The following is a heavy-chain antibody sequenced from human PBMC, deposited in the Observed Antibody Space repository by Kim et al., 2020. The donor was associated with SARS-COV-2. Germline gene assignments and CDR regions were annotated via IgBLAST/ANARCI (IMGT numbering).Heavy chain of an antibody. D-gene: IGHD6-19*01. CDR3: ARAIAVAFSFAGD. J-gene: IGHJ4*02. V-gene: IGHV1-3*01. Sequence: YSQKFQGRVTITRDTSASTAYMELSSLRSEDTAVYYCARAIAVAFSFAGDWGQGTLVTVSS.